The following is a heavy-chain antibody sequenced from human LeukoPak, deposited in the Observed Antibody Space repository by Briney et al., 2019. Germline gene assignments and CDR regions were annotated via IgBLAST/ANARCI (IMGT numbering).Heavy chain of an antibody. Sequence: SETLSLTCTVSGYSITSGYYWGWIRQPPGKGLEWIGRIYHYGNTYRNPSLKSRVTISVDTSRNQISLKLSSVTAADTAVYYCARHLYCTNGVCELKNSGFDIWGQGAMVTVSS. D-gene: IGHD2-8*01. CDR1: GYSITSGYY. V-gene: IGHV4-38-2*02. J-gene: IGHJ3*02. CDR2: IYHYGNT. CDR3: ARHLYCTNGVCELKNSGFDI.